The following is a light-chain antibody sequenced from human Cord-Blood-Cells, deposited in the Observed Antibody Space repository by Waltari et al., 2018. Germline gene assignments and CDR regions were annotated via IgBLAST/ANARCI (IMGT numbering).Light chain of an antibody. CDR3: CSYAGSYSVV. CDR2: DVS. J-gene: IGLJ2*01. V-gene: IGLV2-11*01. CDR1: SRDVGGYNY. Sequence: QSALTQPRSVSGSPGQSVTISCTGTSRDVGGYNYVSWYQQHPGKAPKLMIYDVSKRPSGVPDRFSGPKSGNTASLTISGLQAEDEADYYCCSYAGSYSVVFGGGTKLTVL.